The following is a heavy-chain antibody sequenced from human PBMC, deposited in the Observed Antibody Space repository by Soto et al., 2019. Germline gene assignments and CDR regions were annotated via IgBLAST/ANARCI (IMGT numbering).Heavy chain of an antibody. V-gene: IGHV5-51*01. CDR3: PTHTGQWLGYYYYGMDV. D-gene: IGHD6-19*01. CDR1: GYSFTSYW. CDR2: IYPGDSDT. Sequence: PGESLKISCKGSGYSFTSYWIGWVRQMPGKGLEWMGIIYPGDSDTRYSPSFQGQVTISADKSISTAYLQWSSLKASDTAMYYCPTHTGQWLGYYYYGMDVWGQGTTVTVSS. J-gene: IGHJ6*02.